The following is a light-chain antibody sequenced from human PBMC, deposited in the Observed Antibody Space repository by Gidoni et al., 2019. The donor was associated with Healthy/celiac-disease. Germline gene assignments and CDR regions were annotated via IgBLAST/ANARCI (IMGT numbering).Light chain of an antibody. CDR3: QQSYSTLWT. J-gene: IGKJ1*01. CDR1: QSISSY. V-gene: IGKV1-39*01. Sequence: DIQPTQSPSSLSASVGDRVTITCRASQSISSYLNWYQQKPGKAPKLLIYAASSLQSGVPSRFSGSGSGTDFTLTISSLQPEDFATYYCQQSYSTLWTFGQGTKVEIK. CDR2: AAS.